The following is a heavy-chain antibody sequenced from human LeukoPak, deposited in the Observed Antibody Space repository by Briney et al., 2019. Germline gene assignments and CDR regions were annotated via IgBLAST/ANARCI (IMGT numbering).Heavy chain of an antibody. Sequence: GESLKISCKGSGYSFTSYWIGWVRQMPGKGLEWMGIIYPGDSDTRYSPSFQGQVTISADKSISTAYLQWSSLKASDTAMYYCARQHYDFWSGSPRTFDIWGQGTMVTVSS. CDR2: IYPGDSDT. J-gene: IGHJ3*02. V-gene: IGHV5-51*01. CDR3: ARQHYDFWSGSPRTFDI. D-gene: IGHD3-3*01. CDR1: GYSFTSYW.